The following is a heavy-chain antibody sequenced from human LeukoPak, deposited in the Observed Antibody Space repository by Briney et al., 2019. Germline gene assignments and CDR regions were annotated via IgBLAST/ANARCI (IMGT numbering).Heavy chain of an antibody. D-gene: IGHD4-17*01. CDR2: ISSSGRTM. J-gene: IGHJ4*02. CDR1: GFTFSNYE. CDR3: ARDRKAAVTYPDY. V-gene: IGHV3-48*03. Sequence: QAGGSLRLSCGASGFTFSNYEMNWVRQAPGRGLEWLSYISSSGRTMYHADSVKGRFTISRDNAKNSLYLQMNSLRAEDTAVYYCARDRKAAVTYPDYWGQGTLVTVSS.